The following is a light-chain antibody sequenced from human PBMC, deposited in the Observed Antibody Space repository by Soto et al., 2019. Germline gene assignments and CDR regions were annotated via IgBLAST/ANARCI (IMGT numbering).Light chain of an antibody. CDR2: AAS. J-gene: IGKJ3*01. V-gene: IGKV1-39*01. Sequence: DIQMTQSPSSLSASVGDRVTITCRASQSISSYLHWYQQKSGEAPKLLIYAASSLQSGATSRFSGSGSETEFTLTISSLQPEDFATYYCQRGYQTPFTCGPGTKVDIK. CDR1: QSISSY. CDR3: QRGYQTPFT.